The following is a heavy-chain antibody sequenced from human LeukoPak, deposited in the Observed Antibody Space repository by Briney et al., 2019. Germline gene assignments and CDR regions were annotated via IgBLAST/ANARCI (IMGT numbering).Heavy chain of an antibody. CDR3: TKDGESGYYYEQ. Sequence: PGGSLRLSCAASGFTFSSYAMSWVRQAPGKGLEWVSAISGSGGSTYYADSVKGRFTISRDNSKNTLYLQMNSLRAEDTAVYYCTKDGESGYYYEQWGQGTLVTISS. D-gene: IGHD3-22*01. CDR1: GFTFSSYA. V-gene: IGHV3-23*01. J-gene: IGHJ1*01. CDR2: ISGSGGST.